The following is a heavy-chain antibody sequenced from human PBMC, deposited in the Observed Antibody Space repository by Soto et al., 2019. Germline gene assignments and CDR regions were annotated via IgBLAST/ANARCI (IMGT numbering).Heavy chain of an antibody. Sequence: QLQLQESGSGLVKPSQTLSLTCAVSGGSISSCGYSWSWIRQPPGKGLEWIGYIYHSGSTYYNPSLKSRVTISVDRSKNQFYLKLSSVTAADTAVYYCARATGDYYDSSGYLNFDYWGQGTLVTVSS. J-gene: IGHJ4*02. CDR2: IYHSGST. CDR1: GGSISSCGYS. V-gene: IGHV4-30-2*01. D-gene: IGHD3-22*01. CDR3: ARATGDYYDSSGYLNFDY.